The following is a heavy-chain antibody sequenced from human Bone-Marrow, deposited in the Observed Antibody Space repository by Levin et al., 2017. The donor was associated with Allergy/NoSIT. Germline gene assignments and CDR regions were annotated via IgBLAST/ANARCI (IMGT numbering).Heavy chain of an antibody. V-gene: IGHV3-66*01. Sequence: ETLSLTCAASGFTVSSHYMSWVRQAPGKGLEWVSVIYSGGSIYYAESVKGRFTISRDNSKNTLYLQMNSLRAEDTAVYYCARATRDDYGDYLGYWGQGTLVTVSS. CDR3: ARATRDDYGDYLGY. CDR2: IYSGGSI. CDR1: GFTVSSHY. J-gene: IGHJ4*02. D-gene: IGHD4-17*01.